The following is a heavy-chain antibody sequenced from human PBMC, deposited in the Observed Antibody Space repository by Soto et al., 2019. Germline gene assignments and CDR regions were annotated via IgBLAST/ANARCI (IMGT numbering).Heavy chain of an antibody. V-gene: IGHV3-33*01. Sequence: QVQLVESGGGVVQPGRSLRLSCAASGFTFSSYGMHWVRQAPGKGLEWVAVIWYDGSNKYYADPVKGRFTISRDNSKNTLYLQMNSLRAEDTAVYYFARLEYYDILTGYPLAYEGDAFDIWGQGTMVTVSS. CDR3: ARLEYYDILTGYPLAYEGDAFDI. CDR2: IWYDGSNK. D-gene: IGHD3-9*01. J-gene: IGHJ3*02. CDR1: GFTFSSYG.